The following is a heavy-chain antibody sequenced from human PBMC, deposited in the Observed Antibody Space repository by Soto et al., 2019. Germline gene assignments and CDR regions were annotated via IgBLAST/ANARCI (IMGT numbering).Heavy chain of an antibody. CDR1: GYTFTSYY. D-gene: IGHD6-13*01. CDR2: INPSGGST. Sequence: ASVKVSCKASGYTFTSYYMHWVRQAPGQGLEWMGIINPSGGSTSYAQKFQGRVTMTRDTSTSTVYMELSSLRSEDTAVYYCARDLTSGLISQSGPQLTAAGLDYWGQGTLVTVSS. J-gene: IGHJ4*02. CDR3: ARDLTSGLISQSGPQLTAAGLDY. V-gene: IGHV1-46*01.